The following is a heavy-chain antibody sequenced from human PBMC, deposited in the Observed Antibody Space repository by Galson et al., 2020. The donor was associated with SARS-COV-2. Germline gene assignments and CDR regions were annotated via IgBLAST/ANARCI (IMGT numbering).Heavy chain of an antibody. CDR3: ARSTARVTSLDY. J-gene: IGHJ4*02. CDR1: GFSLRTSRMC. CDR2: IDWADDK. Sequence: ESGPTQVQPTHTLTLTCNFSGFSLRTSRMCVRWIRQPPGNALEWLARIDWADDKYYSTSLETRLTISKDTTKNQVVLTMTNINPVNTATYYCARSTARVTSLDYWGQGTLVTVPS. V-gene: IGHV2-70*11. D-gene: IGHD5-18*01.